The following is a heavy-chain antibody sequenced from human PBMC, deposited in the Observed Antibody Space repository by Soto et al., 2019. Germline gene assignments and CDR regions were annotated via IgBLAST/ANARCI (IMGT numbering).Heavy chain of an antibody. Sequence: SVKVSCKASGGTFSSYAISWVRQAPGQGLEWMGGIIPIFGTANYAQKFQGRVTITADESKNQFSLKLSSVTAADTAVYYCARGMNYYYYGMDVWGQGTTVTVSS. CDR3: ARGMNYYYYGMDV. J-gene: IGHJ6*02. CDR1: GGTFSSYA. CDR2: IIPIFGTA. V-gene: IGHV1-69*13.